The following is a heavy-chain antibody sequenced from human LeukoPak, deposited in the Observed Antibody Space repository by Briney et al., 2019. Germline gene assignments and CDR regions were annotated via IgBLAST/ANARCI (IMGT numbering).Heavy chain of an antibody. CDR2: ISGGGEST. D-gene: IGHD6-19*01. V-gene: IGHV3-23*01. J-gene: IGHJ4*02. CDR1: GFTFSSYA. Sequence: GGSLRLSCAASGFTFSSYAMSWVRQAPGKGLESVSGISGGGESTYYADSVRFTISRDNSKNTLFLQMNSLRAEDTAVYYCAKGRGSSGSDYFDYWGQGTLVTVSS. CDR3: AKGRGSSGSDYFDY.